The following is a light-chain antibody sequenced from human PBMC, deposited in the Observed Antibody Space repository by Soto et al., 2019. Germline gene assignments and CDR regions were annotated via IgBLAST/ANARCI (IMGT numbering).Light chain of an antibody. V-gene: IGKV3-20*01. CDR2: GSS. CDR1: QSISNNY. CDR3: QQYCSSPPYT. J-gene: IGKJ2*01. Sequence: EVVLTQSPGTLSLSPGERATLSCRASQSISNNYFAWYQQKPGQAPRLLIFGSSDRATGIPNRFSGSGSGTXXXXTXSRXEPEXFAVYYCQQYCSSPPYTFGQGTKLEIK.